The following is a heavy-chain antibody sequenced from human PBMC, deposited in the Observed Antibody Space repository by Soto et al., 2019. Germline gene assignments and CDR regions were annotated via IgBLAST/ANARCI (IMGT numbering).Heavy chain of an antibody. Sequence: PEGSLRLSCAAPGFTFSSYNMHWVRQATGKGLEWVSAIGTAGDTYYPGSVKGRFTISRENAKNSLYLQMNSLRAGDTAVYYCARAKGYYYDSRDPTAFDIWGQGTMVTVSS. CDR3: ARAKGYYYDSRDPTAFDI. D-gene: IGHD3-22*01. J-gene: IGHJ3*02. V-gene: IGHV3-13*01. CDR2: IGTAGDT. CDR1: GFTFSSYN.